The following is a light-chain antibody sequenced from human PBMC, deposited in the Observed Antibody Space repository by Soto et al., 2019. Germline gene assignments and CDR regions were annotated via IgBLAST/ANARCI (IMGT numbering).Light chain of an antibody. Sequence: QLVLTQPPSASGTPGQRVTISCSGSSSNIGSNTVNWYQQLPGTAPKLLIYSNDQRPSGVPDRFSGSKSGTSASLAISGLQSDDEADYYCAAWDDSLNGYYVFGTGTKLTVL. CDR2: SND. V-gene: IGLV1-44*01. CDR1: SSNIGSNT. J-gene: IGLJ1*01. CDR3: AAWDDSLNGYYV.